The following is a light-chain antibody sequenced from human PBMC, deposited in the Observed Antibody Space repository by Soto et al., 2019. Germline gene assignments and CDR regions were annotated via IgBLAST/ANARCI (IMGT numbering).Light chain of an antibody. CDR2: DAS. V-gene: IGKV3-15*01. CDR3: QQCRYWPLT. J-gene: IGKJ4*01. CDR1: QNVYNN. Sequence: EIVMTQSPATLSASPGEGATLSCKAGQNVYNNLAWYQQRPGQPPRLLIYDASTRATGISARFSGSGYGTEFTLTISSLQLEFFAVYFCQQCRYWPLTFGGGTKLDIK.